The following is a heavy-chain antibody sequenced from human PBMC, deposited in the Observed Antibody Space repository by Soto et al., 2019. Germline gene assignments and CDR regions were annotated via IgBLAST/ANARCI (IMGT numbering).Heavy chain of an antibody. V-gene: IGHV4-59*08. CDR2: IYYSGST. Sequence: PSETLSLTWTVSGGSISSYYWSWIRQPPGKGLEWIGYIYYSGSTNYNPSLKSRVTISVDTSKNQFSLKLSSVTAADTAVYYCARQGYYDILTGYRYYGMDVWGQGTTVTVSS. CDR3: ARQGYYDILTGYRYYGMDV. CDR1: GGSISSYY. D-gene: IGHD3-9*01. J-gene: IGHJ6*02.